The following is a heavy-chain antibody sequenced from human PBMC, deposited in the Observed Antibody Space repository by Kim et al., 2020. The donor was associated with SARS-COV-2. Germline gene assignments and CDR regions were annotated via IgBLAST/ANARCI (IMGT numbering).Heavy chain of an antibody. CDR3: VREPAN. CDR2: GSSM. V-gene: IGHV3-11*01. Sequence: GSSMRYADPGNGRFSIARDNAKKSLSLQMNSLTPEDTAVYYCVREPANWGQGTLVTVSS. J-gene: IGHJ4*02.